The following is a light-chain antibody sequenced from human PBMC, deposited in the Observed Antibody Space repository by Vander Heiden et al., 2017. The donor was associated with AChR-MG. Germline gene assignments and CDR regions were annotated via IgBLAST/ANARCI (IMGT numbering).Light chain of an antibody. J-gene: IGLJ1*01. Sequence: QSALTQPASVSVSPGQSITISCTGTRSEVGGYNEVSWYKQHSGKAPKLMIYDVSNRPSGVSNRFSGSKSGNTASLTISGLQAEDEADYYCSSYTSSSPYVFGTGTKVTVL. V-gene: IGLV2-14*03. CDR2: DVS. CDR1: RSEVGGYNE. CDR3: SSYTSSSPYV.